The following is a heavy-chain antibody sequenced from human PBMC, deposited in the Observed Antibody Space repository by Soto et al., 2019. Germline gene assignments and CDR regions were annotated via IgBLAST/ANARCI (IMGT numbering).Heavy chain of an antibody. J-gene: IGHJ4*02. CDR2: ISWNSGSI. CDR3: AKEGSSSSDFDY. Sequence: DVQLVESGGGLVQPGRSLRLSCAASGFTFDDYAMHWVRQAPGKGLEWVSGISWNSGSIGYADSVKGRFTISRDNAKNSLYLQMNSLRAEDTALYYRAKEGSSSSDFDYWGQGTLVTVSS. CDR1: GFTFDDYA. D-gene: IGHD6-6*01. V-gene: IGHV3-9*01.